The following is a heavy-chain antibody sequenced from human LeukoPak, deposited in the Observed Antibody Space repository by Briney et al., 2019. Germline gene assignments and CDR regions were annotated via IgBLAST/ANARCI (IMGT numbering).Heavy chain of an antibody. J-gene: IGHJ4*02. Sequence: GGSLRLSCAASGFTFSDYSMKWVRQAPGKGLEWVSSISSSSSYIYYADSVKGRFTISRDNAKNSLYLQMNSLRAEDTAVYYCARGVVVNGLDYWGQGTLVTVSS. V-gene: IGHV3-21*01. CDR3: ARGVVVNGLDY. CDR2: ISSSSSYI. CDR1: GFTFSDYS. D-gene: IGHD2-2*01.